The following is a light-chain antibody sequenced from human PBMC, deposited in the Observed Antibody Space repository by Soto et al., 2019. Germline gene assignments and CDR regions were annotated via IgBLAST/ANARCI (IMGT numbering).Light chain of an antibody. CDR1: GSNIGSST. Sequence: SVLTQSPSASGTPGQTVTISCSGSGSNIGSSTVNWYQHVPGTAPKLLIYRDNERLSGFPDRISASKSGTSASLVISGLQSEDEADYYCASWDVSLDGVVFGGGTKLTVL. J-gene: IGLJ2*01. V-gene: IGLV1-44*01. CDR3: ASWDVSLDGVV. CDR2: RDN.